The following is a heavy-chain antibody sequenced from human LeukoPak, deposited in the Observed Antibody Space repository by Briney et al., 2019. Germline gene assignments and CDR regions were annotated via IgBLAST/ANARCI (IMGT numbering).Heavy chain of an antibody. CDR2: IYCSGTT. J-gene: IGHJ2*01. D-gene: IGHD6-19*01. V-gene: IGHV4-59*01. CDR3: ARDSSGWKERPDWYFDL. Sequence: SETLSLTCTVSGGPISSYYWNWIRQPPGKGLEWIGYIYCSGTTNYNPSLKSRVSMSVDTSKNQFSLKLSSVTAADTAVYYCARDSSGWKERPDWYFDLWGRGTLVTVSS. CDR1: GGPISSYY.